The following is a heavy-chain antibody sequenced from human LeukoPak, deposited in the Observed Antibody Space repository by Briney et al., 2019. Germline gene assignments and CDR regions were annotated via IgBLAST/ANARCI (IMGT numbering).Heavy chain of an antibody. Sequence: SETLSLTCTVSGGSISSYYWSWIRQPPEKGLEWIGYIYYSGSTNYNPSLKSRVTISVDTSKNQFSLKLSSVTAADTAVYYCARGVRLRFLNWFDPWGQGTLVTVSS. D-gene: IGHD3-3*01. CDR2: IYYSGST. V-gene: IGHV4-59*01. CDR3: ARGVRLRFLNWFDP. CDR1: GGSISSYY. J-gene: IGHJ5*02.